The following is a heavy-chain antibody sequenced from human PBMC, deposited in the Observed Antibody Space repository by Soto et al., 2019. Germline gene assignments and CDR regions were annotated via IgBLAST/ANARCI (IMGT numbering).Heavy chain of an antibody. Sequence: QVQLVQSGAEVKKPGASVKVSCKASGYTLTQDTMHWVRQAPGQRPEWMGWISAGNGNTKYSPKFQGRVTITWDTPASIVYMEVSSLRSEDTAVYFCARDIGDPRKSPLDFWGQGTLVTVSS. CDR1: GYTLTQDT. D-gene: IGHD4-17*01. CDR3: ARDIGDPRKSPLDF. V-gene: IGHV1-3*01. J-gene: IGHJ4*02. CDR2: ISAGNGNT.